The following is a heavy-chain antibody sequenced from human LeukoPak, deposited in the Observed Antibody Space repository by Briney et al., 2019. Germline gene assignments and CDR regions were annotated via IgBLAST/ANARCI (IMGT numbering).Heavy chain of an antibody. CDR1: GGSFSGYY. Sequence: SETLSLTCSVYGGSFSGYYWSWIRQPPGQGREWIGDINHSGSTNYNPSLKSRVTISVDTSKNQFSLKLSSVTAADTAVYYCARGPYCSSASCPPYYYGMDVWGQGTTVTVSS. CDR2: INHSGST. CDR3: ARGPYCSSASCPPYYYGMDV. J-gene: IGHJ6*02. V-gene: IGHV4-34*01. D-gene: IGHD2-2*01.